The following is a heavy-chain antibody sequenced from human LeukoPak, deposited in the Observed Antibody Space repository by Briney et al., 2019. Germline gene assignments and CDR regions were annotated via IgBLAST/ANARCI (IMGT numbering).Heavy chain of an antibody. D-gene: IGHD1-26*01. CDR3: ARPGAPPGFDP. Sequence: NPSETLSLTCTVSGGSIISGSFYWGWLRQSPGKGLECIGSISSSGRTYYKSSLKSRVTMSVDTSKNQFSLKLSSVTAADTAVYYCARPGAPPGFDPWGQGTLVTVSS. CDR1: GGSIISGSFY. J-gene: IGHJ5*02. V-gene: IGHV4-39*01. CDR2: ISSSGRT.